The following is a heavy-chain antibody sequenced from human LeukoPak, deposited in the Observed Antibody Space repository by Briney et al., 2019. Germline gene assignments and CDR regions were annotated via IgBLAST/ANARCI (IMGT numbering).Heavy chain of an antibody. J-gene: IGHJ6*02. CDR3: ARPTDGDSTRYGMDV. V-gene: IGHV3-53*01. Sequence: PGGSLRLSCAASGFVVGGNYMSWVRQAPGKGLEWVSVIYSGGSTYYADSVKGRFSTSRDSPTSTLFLQMDSLRVEDTAMYYCARPTDGDSTRYGMDVWGQGTTVIVSS. D-gene: IGHD2-21*02. CDR1: GFVVGGNY. CDR2: IYSGGST.